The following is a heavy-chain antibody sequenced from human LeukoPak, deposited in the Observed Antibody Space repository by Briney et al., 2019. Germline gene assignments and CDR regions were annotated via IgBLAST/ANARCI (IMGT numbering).Heavy chain of an antibody. V-gene: IGHV3-48*04. Sequence: WGSLRLPCSASEFPLSTYSMKWVRQGPGKWLEWISFICNSSSTIYYADSVKGRFTVSRDNAKNSLYLQMNSLGAEDTAAYYCARDLTGYSTGWYVLYYFDYWGQGTLVTVFS. J-gene: IGHJ4*02. CDR1: EFPLSTYS. CDR3: ARDLTGYSTGWYVLYYFDY. D-gene: IGHD6-19*01. CDR2: ICNSSSTI.